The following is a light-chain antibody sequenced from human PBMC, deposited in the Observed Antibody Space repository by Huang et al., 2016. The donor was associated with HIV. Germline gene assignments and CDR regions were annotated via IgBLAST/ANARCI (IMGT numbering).Light chain of an antibody. V-gene: IGKV3-15*01. Sequence: ERVMTQSPATLSVAPGERVTLSCRASHSMSSNLAWYQQKPGQAPRLLIHGASTRASGIPARFSGIGSGTEFTLAISSLQSEDSGVYFCQQYDNWPLTFGQGTRLAIK. J-gene: IGKJ5*01. CDR3: QQYDNWPLT. CDR2: GAS. CDR1: HSMSSN.